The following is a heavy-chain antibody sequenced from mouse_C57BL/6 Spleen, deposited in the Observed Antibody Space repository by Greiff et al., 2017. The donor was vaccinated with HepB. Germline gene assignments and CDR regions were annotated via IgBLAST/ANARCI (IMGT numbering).Heavy chain of an antibody. CDR3: ARSLWLPSYYYAMDY. V-gene: IGHV1-82*01. D-gene: IGHD2-2*01. Sequence: VQLQQSGPELVKPGASVKISCKASGYAFSSSWMNWVKQRPGKGLEWIGRIYPGDGDTNYNGKFKGKATLTADKSSSTAYMQLSSLTSEDSAVYFCARSLWLPSYYYAMDYWGQGTSVTVSS. CDR1: GYAFSSSW. CDR2: IYPGDGDT. J-gene: IGHJ4*01.